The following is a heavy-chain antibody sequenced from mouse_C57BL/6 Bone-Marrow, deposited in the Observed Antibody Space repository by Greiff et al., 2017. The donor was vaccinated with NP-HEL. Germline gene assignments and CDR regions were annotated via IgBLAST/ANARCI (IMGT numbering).Heavy chain of an antibody. J-gene: IGHJ4*01. Sequence: VQLQQSGPELVKPGASVKMSCKASGYTFTDYNMHWVKQSHGKSLEWIGYINPNNGGNSSNQKFKGKATLTVNKSSSTAYMELRSLTSEDSAVYYCARERGLRHAMDYWGQGTSVTVSS. CDR3: ARERGLRHAMDY. CDR1: GYTFTDYN. D-gene: IGHD2-4*01. V-gene: IGHV1-22*01. CDR2: INPNNGGN.